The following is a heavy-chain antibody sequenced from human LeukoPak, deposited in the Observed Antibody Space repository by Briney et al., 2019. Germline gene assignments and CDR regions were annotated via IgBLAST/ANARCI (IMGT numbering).Heavy chain of an antibody. Sequence: ASVKVSCKASGYTFTSYGISWVRQAPGQGLEWMGWISAYNGNTNYAQKLQGRVTMTTDTSTSTAYMELRSLRSEDTAVYYCARDRRGYCSSTSCQTDDAFDIWGQGTMVTVSS. CDR1: GYTFTSYG. V-gene: IGHV1-18*01. CDR2: ISAYNGNT. CDR3: ARDRRGYCSSTSCQTDDAFDI. D-gene: IGHD2-2*01. J-gene: IGHJ3*02.